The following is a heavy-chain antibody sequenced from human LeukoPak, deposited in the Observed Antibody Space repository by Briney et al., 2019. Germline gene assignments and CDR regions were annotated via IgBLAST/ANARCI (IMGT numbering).Heavy chain of an antibody. D-gene: IGHD2-15*01. J-gene: IGHJ5*02. CDR2: IYYSGST. CDR3: ARQRRYCSGGSCYGRWFDP. Sequence: SETLSLTCTVSGGSISSTIYYWGWIRQPPGKGLEWIGSIYYSGSTYYNPSLKSRVTISVDTSKNQFSLKLSSVTAADTAVYYCARQRRYCSGGSCYGRWFDPWGQGTLVTVSS. CDR1: GGSISSTIYY. V-gene: IGHV4-39*01.